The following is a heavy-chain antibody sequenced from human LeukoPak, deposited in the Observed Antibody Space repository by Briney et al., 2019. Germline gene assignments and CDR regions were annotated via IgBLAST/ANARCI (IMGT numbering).Heavy chain of an antibody. CDR1: GDSISTYY. CDR2: IYYSGTT. CDR3: ASGRSLGFDY. D-gene: IGHD1-26*01. V-gene: IGHV4-59*01. J-gene: IGHJ4*02. Sequence: SETLSLTCTVSGDSISTYYWTWIRQPPGKGLEWIGYIYYSGTTNYNPSLKSRVTISIDTSRNQFSLKLNSVTAADTAVYYCASGRSLGFDYWGQGTLVTVSS.